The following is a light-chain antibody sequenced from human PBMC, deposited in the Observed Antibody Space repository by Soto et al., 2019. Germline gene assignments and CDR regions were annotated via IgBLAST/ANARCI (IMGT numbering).Light chain of an antibody. J-gene: IGLJ3*02. Sequence: QSVLTQPPSVSGAPGQSVTISCTGSSSNIGANYDVHWYQQLPGTAPKLLIYGNSNRPSGVPDRFSGSKSGTSASLAITRLQAEDEADYYCQSFDSSLSGSSVFGGGTKLTVL. CDR2: GNS. V-gene: IGLV1-40*01. CDR3: QSFDSSLSGSSV. CDR1: SSNIGANYD.